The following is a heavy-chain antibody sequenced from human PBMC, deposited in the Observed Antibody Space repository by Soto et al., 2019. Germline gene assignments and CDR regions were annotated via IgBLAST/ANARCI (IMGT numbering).Heavy chain of an antibody. V-gene: IGHV1-8*01. CDR2: INPNSGNI. D-gene: IGHD3-10*01. CDR1: GDSLTIYD. Sequence: ALLKVSWKGSGDSLTIYDINWVRQATGHGLEWMGWINPNSGNIGYAQRFQGRVTMTRDTAIRTAYMEVSSLKSDDTAVYYCARGRASGSYYLLDYWGQGTLVTVSS. J-gene: IGHJ4*02. CDR3: ARGRASGSYYLLDY.